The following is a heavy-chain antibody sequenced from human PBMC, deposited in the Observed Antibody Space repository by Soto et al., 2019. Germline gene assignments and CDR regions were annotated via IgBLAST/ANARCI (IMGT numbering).Heavy chain of an antibody. CDR3: ARGGPLGAPTYYYDSSGYWTFDY. Sequence: ASVKVSCKASGYTFTGYYMHWVRQAPGQGLEWMGWINPNSGGTNYAQKFQGWVTMTRDTSISTAYMELSRLRSDDTAVYYCARGGPLGAPTYYYDSSGYWTFDYWGQGTLVTVSS. D-gene: IGHD3-22*01. CDR1: GYTFTGYY. V-gene: IGHV1-2*04. J-gene: IGHJ4*02. CDR2: INPNSGGT.